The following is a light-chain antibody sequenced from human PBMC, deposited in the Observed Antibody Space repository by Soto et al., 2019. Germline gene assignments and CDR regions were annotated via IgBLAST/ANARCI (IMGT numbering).Light chain of an antibody. CDR3: QQYGSSPLT. CDR2: GAS. V-gene: IGKV3-20*01. Sequence: EIVLTQSPGTLSLSPGERATLSCRASESVSDNYLAWYQQRSGQAPRLVIYGASIRASAVPDRFSGSGSGADFTLTISRLEPEDFAVYYCQQYGSSPLTFGGGTKVDIK. J-gene: IGKJ4*01. CDR1: ESVSDNY.